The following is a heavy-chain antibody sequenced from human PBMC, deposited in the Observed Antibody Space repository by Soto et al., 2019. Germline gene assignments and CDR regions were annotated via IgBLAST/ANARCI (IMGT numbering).Heavy chain of an antibody. CDR3: ARDLGGGQLDPANWFDP. CDR2: TYYRSKWYN. D-gene: IGHD1-1*01. V-gene: IGHV6-1*01. CDR1: GDSVSSNSAA. Sequence: QVQLQQSGPGLVKPSQTLSLTCAISGDSVSSNSAAWNWIRQSPSRGLEWLGRTYYRSKWYNDYXXXVKSRITINPXXSXNXXSLQLTSVTPEDTAVYYCARDLGGGQLDPANWFDPWGQGTLVTVSS. J-gene: IGHJ5*02.